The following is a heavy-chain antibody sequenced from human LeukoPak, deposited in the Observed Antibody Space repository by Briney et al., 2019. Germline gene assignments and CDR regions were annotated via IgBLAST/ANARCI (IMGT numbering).Heavy chain of an antibody. V-gene: IGHV3-11*01. CDR2: ISSGVNTV. D-gene: IGHD5-18*01. CDR3: ARDESGHSYGLGY. J-gene: IGHJ4*02. Sequence: GGSLRLSCATSGFTFSNFYINWIRQAPGKGLEWISYISSGVNTVYYKHSVKARFTISRDNAEKSVSLQMDSLILDDTAVYYFARDESGHSYGLGYSGQGTVVTVSS. CDR1: GFTFSNFY.